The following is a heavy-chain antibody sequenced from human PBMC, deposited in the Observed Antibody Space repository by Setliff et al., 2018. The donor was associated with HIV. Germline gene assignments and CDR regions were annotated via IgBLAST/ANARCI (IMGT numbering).Heavy chain of an antibody. Sequence: ASVKVSCKASGYTFTSYGISWVRQAPGQGLEWMGWISAYNGDTNYAQELQGRVTMTTDTSTSTAYMELRSLRSDDTAVYYCARRGHEVYGYYYYYYYMDVWGKGTTVTVS. V-gene: IGHV1-18*01. D-gene: IGHD2-8*01. CDR3: ARRGHEVYGYYYYYYYMDV. CDR2: ISAYNGDT. J-gene: IGHJ6*03. CDR1: GYTFTSYG.